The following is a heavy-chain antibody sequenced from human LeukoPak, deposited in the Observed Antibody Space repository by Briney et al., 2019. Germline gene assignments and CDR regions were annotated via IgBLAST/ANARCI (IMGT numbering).Heavy chain of an antibody. V-gene: IGHV1-2*02. J-gene: IGHJ5*02. Sequence: ASVKVSCKASGYTFTGYYMHWVRQAPGQGLEWMGWINPNSGGTNYAQKFQGRVTMTRDTSISTAYMELSRLRFDDTAVYYCARGNPGVYCSSTSCYRVGNWFDPWGQGTLVTVSS. CDR3: ARGNPGVYCSSTSCYRVGNWFDP. D-gene: IGHD2-2*02. CDR1: GYTFTGYY. CDR2: INPNSGGT.